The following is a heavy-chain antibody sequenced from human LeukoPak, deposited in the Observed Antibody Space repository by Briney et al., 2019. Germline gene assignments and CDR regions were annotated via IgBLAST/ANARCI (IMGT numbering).Heavy chain of an antibody. CDR1: GGSISGSTYY. V-gene: IGHV4-39*07. Sequence: SETLSLTCTVSGGSISGSTYYWGWIRQTPGKGLEWIGSIYYSGSTYHNPSLKSRVTISVDTSKNQFSLKLSSVTAADTAVYYCARVRSSGWYTGYWGRGTLVTVSS. CDR2: IYYSGST. J-gene: IGHJ4*02. D-gene: IGHD6-19*01. CDR3: ARVRSSGWYTGY.